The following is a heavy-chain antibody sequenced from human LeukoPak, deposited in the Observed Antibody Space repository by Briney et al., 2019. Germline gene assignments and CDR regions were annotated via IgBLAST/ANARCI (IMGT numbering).Heavy chain of an antibody. CDR2: IKSKTDGGTT. V-gene: IGHV3-15*01. CDR1: GFTFSNAW. CDR3: TTDMYDFWSGYKFDY. D-gene: IGHD3-3*01. Sequence: GGSLRLSCAASGFTFSNAWMSWVRQAPGKGLAWVGRIKSKTDGGTTDYAAPVKGRFTISRDDSKNTLYLQMNSLKTEDTAVYYCTTDMYDFWSGYKFDYWGQGTLVTVSS. J-gene: IGHJ4*02.